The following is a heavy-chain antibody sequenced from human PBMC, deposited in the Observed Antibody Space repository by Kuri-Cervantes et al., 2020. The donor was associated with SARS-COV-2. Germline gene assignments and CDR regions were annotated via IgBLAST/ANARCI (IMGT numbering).Heavy chain of an antibody. CDR1: GFTFSSYG. Sequence: GESLKISCAASGFTFSSYGMHWVRQAPGKGLEWVAVIWYDGSNEYYADSVKGRFTISRDNSKNTLYLQMNSLRAEDTAVYYCARAQQWLEPNFDYWGQGTLVTVSS. CDR2: IWYDGSNE. V-gene: IGHV3-33*01. D-gene: IGHD6-19*01. CDR3: ARAQQWLEPNFDY. J-gene: IGHJ4*02.